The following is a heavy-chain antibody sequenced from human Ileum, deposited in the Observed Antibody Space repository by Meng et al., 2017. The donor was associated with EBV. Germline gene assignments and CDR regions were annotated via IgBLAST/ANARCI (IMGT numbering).Heavy chain of an antibody. V-gene: IGHV1-3*01. CDR1: GYTFTSYA. D-gene: IGHD3-9*01. CDR3: ARDYDILTGYYNVMGWFDP. J-gene: IGHJ5*02. CDR2: INAGNGNT. Sequence: QAQCVPSGREVKKPGAPVKFSCKASGYTFTSYAMHWVRQAPGQRLEWMGWINAGNGNTKYSQKFQGRVTITRDTSASTAYMELSSLRSEDTAVYYCARDYDILTGYYNVMGWFDPWGQGTLVTVSS.